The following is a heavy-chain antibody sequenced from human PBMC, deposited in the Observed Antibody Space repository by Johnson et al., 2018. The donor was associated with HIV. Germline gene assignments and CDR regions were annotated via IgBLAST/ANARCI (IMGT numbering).Heavy chain of an antibody. J-gene: IGHJ3*01. CDR1: GLTFSNSW. Sequence: QVQLVESGGGLVKPGGSLRFSCAASGLTFSNSWMHWVCQAPGKGLEWVAFIRYDGSNKYYADSVKGRFTISRDNSKNTLYLQMNNLTTEDTAVYSCARDFGLGELSYETVDAFDFWGPGTLVTVSS. D-gene: IGHD3-16*02. CDR3: ARDFGLGELSYETVDAFDF. CDR2: IRYDGSNK. V-gene: IGHV3-30*02.